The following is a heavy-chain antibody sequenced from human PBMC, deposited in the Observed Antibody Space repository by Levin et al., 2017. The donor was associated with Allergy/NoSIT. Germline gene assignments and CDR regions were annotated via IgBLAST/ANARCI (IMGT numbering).Heavy chain of an antibody. V-gene: IGHV4-38-2*01. CDR3: ARAYGDYSDAFDI. J-gene: IGHJ3*02. CDR2: IYHSGST. D-gene: IGHD4-17*01. CDR1: GYSISSGYY. Sequence: SETLSLTCAVSGYSISSGYYWGWIRQPPGKGLEWIGSIYHSGSTYYNPSLKSRVTISVDTSKNQFSLKLSSVTAADTAVYYCARAYGDYSDAFDIWGQGTMVTVSS.